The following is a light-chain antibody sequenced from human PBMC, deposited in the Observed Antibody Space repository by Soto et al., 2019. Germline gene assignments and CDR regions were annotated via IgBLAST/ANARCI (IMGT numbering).Light chain of an antibody. CDR1: QTFSSNY. Sequence: EVVLTQSPGTLSLSPGERATLSCRASQTFSSNYLAWYQQKPGQAPRLLIYGASSRVSGIPDRFSGSGSGTDFALTISRMEPEDFAVYYCQQYGRSPPTFGGGTKVELK. CDR2: GAS. V-gene: IGKV3-20*01. CDR3: QQYGRSPPT. J-gene: IGKJ4*01.